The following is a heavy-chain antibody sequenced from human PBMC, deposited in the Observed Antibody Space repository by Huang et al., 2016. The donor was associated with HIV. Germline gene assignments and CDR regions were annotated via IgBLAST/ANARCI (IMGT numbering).Heavy chain of an antibody. CDR3: ATDLGGYSFDY. CDR2: IRFDGGNK. J-gene: IGHJ4*02. D-gene: IGHD2-21*02. Sequence: QEQLVESGGGVVQPGGSLRLSCATSGFSFSHYGMHWVRQAPGKGLELVAFIRFDGGNKHYADSGKGRFTISRDNSKKMLFLEMNSLRGDDTAFYYCATDLGGYSFDYWGQGALVSVSS. CDR1: GFSFSHYG. V-gene: IGHV3-30*02.